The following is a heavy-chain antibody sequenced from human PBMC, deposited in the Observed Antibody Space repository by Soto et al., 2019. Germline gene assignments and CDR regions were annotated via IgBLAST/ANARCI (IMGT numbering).Heavy chain of an antibody. CDR3: ARDPPRLSSTSCYLASCYYYGMDV. J-gene: IGHJ6*02. Sequence: QVQLVQSGAEVKKPGSSVKVSCKASGGTFSSYAISWVRQAPGQGLEWMGGIIPIFGTANYAQKFQGRVTITADESTSTAYMELSSLRSEDTAVYYCARDPPRLSSTSCYLASCYYYGMDVWGQGTTVTVSS. D-gene: IGHD2-2*01. CDR2: IIPIFGTA. V-gene: IGHV1-69*01. CDR1: GGTFSSYA.